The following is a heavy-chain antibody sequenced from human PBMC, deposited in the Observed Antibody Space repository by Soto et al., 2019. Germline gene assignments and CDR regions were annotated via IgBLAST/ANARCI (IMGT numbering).Heavy chain of an antibody. CDR1: GYTFTSYD. J-gene: IGHJ6*03. D-gene: IGHD4-4*01. CDR3: ARGGYDDYSNYYYYYYMDV. CDR2: MNPNSGNT. Sequence: GASVKVSCKASGYTFTSYDINWVRQATGQGLEWMRWMNPNSGNTGYAQKFQGRVTMTRNTSISTAYMELSSLRSEDTAVYYCARGGYDDYSNYYYYYYMDVWGKGTTVTVSS. V-gene: IGHV1-8*01.